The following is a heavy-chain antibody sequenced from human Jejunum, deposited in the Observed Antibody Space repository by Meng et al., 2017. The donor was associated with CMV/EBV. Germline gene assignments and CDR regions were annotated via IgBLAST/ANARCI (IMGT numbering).Heavy chain of an antibody. D-gene: IGHD2-2*01. Sequence: SCVAFGFMFSAYTMNWVRQAPGKGLEWISYIDRSSYTIYYADSVRGRFTISRDNAKNSLYLQMSSLRAEDTAVYFCASNLPAADYWGQGTLVTVSS. CDR3: ASNLPAADY. V-gene: IGHV3-48*04. CDR1: GFMFSAYT. J-gene: IGHJ4*02. CDR2: IDRSSYTI.